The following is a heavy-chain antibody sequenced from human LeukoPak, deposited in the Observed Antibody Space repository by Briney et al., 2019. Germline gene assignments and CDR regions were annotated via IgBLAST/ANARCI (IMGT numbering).Heavy chain of an antibody. CDR3: ARDEVRYFDWLPTPQDY. V-gene: IGHV3-21*01. J-gene: IGHJ4*02. CDR1: GFTFSSYS. Sequence: GGSLRLSCAASGFTFSSYSMNWVRQAPGKGLEWVSSISSSSSCIYYADSVKGRFTISRDNAKNSLYLQMNSLRAEDTAVYYCARDEVRYFDWLPTPQDYWGQGTLVTVSS. CDR2: ISSSSSCI. D-gene: IGHD3-9*01.